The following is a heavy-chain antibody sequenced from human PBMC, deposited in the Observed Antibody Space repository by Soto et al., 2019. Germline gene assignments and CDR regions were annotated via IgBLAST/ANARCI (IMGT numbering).Heavy chain of an antibody. D-gene: IGHD4-17*01. CDR3: AKHGTYGDFDY. CDR1: GGSISTSAYY. J-gene: IGHJ4*02. Sequence: SETLSLTCTVSGGSISTSAYYWSWIRQPPGKGLEWIGSIYYSGSTFYNPSLKSRLTISVDTSKNQFSLKLSSVTAADTAVYYCAKHGTYGDFDYWGQGILVTVSS. CDR2: IYYSGST. V-gene: IGHV4-39*01.